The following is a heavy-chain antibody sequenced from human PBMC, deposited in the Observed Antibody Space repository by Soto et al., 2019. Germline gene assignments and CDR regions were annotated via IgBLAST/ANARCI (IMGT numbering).Heavy chain of an antibody. CDR1: GVTFCSYA. D-gene: IGHD1-20*01. J-gene: IGHJ4*02. CDR2: ISGSGGTT. Sequence: PWWSMRLGCAASGVTFCSYAVGGVLQAPGKGLEWVSAISGSGGTTYYADSVKGRFTISGDNSKNTLYLQMNSLRAEDTAVYYCAKDMYNWNTGDFDYWGQGTLVTVSS. CDR3: AKDMYNWNTGDFDY. V-gene: IGHV3-23*01.